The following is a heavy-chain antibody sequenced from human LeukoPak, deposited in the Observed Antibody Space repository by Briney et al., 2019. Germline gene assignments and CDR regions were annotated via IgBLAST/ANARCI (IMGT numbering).Heavy chain of an antibody. CDR3: ARASGSYYTAPFDY. CDR1: VFTFSSYV. Sequence: GRSLRLSCAASVFTFSSYVMHWVRQAPGKGLEWVAVISHDVSNKFYADSLKGRFTISRDHSKNTLYLQMNSLRAEDTAVYYCARASGSYYTAPFDYWGQGTLVTVSS. CDR2: ISHDVSNK. V-gene: IGHV3-30-3*01. D-gene: IGHD3-10*01. J-gene: IGHJ4*02.